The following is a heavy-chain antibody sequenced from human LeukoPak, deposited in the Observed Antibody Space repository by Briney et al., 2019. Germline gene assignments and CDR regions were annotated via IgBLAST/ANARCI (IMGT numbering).Heavy chain of an antibody. CDR3: AKPSVRGVIVAFDI. J-gene: IGHJ3*02. D-gene: IGHD3-10*01. Sequence: PGKSLRLSCEASGFSFSHYAMGWVRQAPGKGLEWLSSIDYSTNSAYYADSVKGRFTISRDNSKNTLYLQMNSLRAEDTAVYYCAKPSVRGVIVAFDIWGQGTMVTVSS. CDR1: GFSFSHYA. CDR2: IDYSTNSA. V-gene: IGHV3-23*01.